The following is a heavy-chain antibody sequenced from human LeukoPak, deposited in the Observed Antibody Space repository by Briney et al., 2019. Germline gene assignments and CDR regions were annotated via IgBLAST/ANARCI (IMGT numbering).Heavy chain of an antibody. CDR1: GYTFTSYD. CDR3: ARRRKVTMIGSGAFDI. V-gene: IGHV1-8*01. Sequence: ASVTVSCTASGYTFTSYDINWVRQAPGQGLEWMGWMNPNSGNTGYAQKFQGRVTMTRNTSISTAYMELSSLRSGDTAVYYCARRRKVTMIGSGAFDIWGQGTMVTVSS. D-gene: IGHD3-22*01. CDR2: MNPNSGNT. J-gene: IGHJ3*02.